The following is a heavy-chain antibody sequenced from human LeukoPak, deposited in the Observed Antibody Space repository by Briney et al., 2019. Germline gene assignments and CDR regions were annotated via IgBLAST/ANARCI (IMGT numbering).Heavy chain of an antibody. CDR2: ISAYNGNT. Sequence: ASVKVSCKASGGTFSSYAISWVRQAPGQGLEWMGWISAYNGNTKYAQILQGRVTMTTDTSTNTAYMELRSLSSEDTAVYYCARDIAAAGTPLWYFDLWGRGTLVTVSS. D-gene: IGHD6-13*01. CDR3: ARDIAAAGTPLWYFDL. J-gene: IGHJ2*01. V-gene: IGHV1-18*01. CDR1: GGTFSSYA.